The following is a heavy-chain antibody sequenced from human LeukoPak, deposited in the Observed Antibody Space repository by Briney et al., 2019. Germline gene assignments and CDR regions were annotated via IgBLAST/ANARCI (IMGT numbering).Heavy chain of an antibody. J-gene: IGHJ4*02. CDR1: VGFISSGGYY. CDR3: AGQNVPTPHDY. D-gene: IGHD2-2*01. V-gene: IGHV4-30-2*01. Sequence: SETLSLTCTVAVGFISSGGYYWSWIRQPPGKGLEWIAYISAAGTTFYNPSLKSRVTISLDRSKNQFSLNLTSITAADTAVYYCAGQNVPTPHDYWGQGTQVTVSS. CDR2: ISAAGTT.